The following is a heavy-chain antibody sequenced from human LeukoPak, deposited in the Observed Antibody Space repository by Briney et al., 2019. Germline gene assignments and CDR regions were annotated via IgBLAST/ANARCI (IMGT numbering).Heavy chain of an antibody. CDR2: IIPILGTA. V-gene: IGHV1-69*08. Sequence: SVKVSCKASGYTFTGYYMHWVRQAPGQGLEWMGRIIPILGTANYAQKFQGRVTITADKSTSTAYMELSSLRSEDTAVYYCASRAQKRDADDAFDIWGQGTMVTVSS. CDR1: GYTFTGYY. CDR3: ASRAQKRDADDAFDI. J-gene: IGHJ3*02.